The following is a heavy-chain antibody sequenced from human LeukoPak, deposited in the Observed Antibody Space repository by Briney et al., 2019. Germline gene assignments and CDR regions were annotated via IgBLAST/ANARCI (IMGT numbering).Heavy chain of an antibody. D-gene: IGHD6-19*01. CDR1: GYSFTSDW. J-gene: IGHJ4*02. CDR3: ARRSVGVTGSGWYGLY. Sequence: GESLKISCKASGYSFTSDWIGWVRQMPGKGLEWMGIIYPVDSATRYSPSFQGQVTISADKSISTALLQWSSLKASDTAIYYCARRSVGVTGSGWYGLYWGQGALVTVSS. CDR2: IYPVDSAT. V-gene: IGHV5-51*01.